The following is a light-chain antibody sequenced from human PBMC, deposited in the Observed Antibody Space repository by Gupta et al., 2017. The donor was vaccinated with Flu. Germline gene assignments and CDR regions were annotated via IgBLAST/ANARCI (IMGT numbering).Light chain of an antibody. CDR1: SGSVSTSYY. V-gene: IGLV8-61*01. Sequence: QTVVPQEPSFSVSPGGTVTLTCGLSSGSVSTSYYPSWHQQTPGQAPRTLIYSTNTRSSGVPDRFSGSILGNKAALTITGAQADDESDYYCVLYMGSGMWVFGGGTKLTVL. CDR2: STN. CDR3: VLYMGSGMWV. J-gene: IGLJ3*02.